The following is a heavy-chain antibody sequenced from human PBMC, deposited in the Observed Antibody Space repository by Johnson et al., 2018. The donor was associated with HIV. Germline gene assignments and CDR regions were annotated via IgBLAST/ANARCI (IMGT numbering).Heavy chain of an antibody. CDR3: ARACRDGYTCDAFDI. V-gene: IGHV3-66*01. CDR1: GFTVSSNY. Sequence: VQLVESGGGLVQPGGSLRLSCAASGFTVSSNYMSWVRQAPGKGLEWVSVIFSGATTYYADPVNGRFTISRDNSKNTLYLQMNSLRAEDTALYYCARACRDGYTCDAFDIWGQGTMVTVSS. CDR2: IFSGATT. J-gene: IGHJ3*02. D-gene: IGHD5-24*01.